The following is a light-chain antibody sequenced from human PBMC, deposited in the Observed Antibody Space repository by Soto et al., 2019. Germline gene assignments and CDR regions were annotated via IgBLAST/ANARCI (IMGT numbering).Light chain of an antibody. CDR1: SSNIGGNS. Sequence: QSVLTQPPSVSAAPGQKVTICCSGSSSNIGGNSVSWYQQLPGTAPKLLIYDDNKRPSAIPDRFSGSKSGTSATLGITGFQTGDEADYYCGSWDSSLSAYVFGTGTKVTVL. CDR2: DDN. J-gene: IGLJ1*01. CDR3: GSWDSSLSAYV. V-gene: IGLV1-51*01.